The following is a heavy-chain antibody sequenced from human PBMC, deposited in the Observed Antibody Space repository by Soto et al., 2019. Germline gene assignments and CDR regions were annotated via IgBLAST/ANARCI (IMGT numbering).Heavy chain of an antibody. CDR1: GYTFAGQY. CDR2: INPDSGDT. Sequence: ASVKVSCKASGYTFAGQYMHWVRQAPGQGLEWMGWINPDSGDTKYAQKFQGRVTMTRDTSISTVYMELSRLKSDDTAVYYCARDRGNMVAIFHHYYGMDVWGQGTTVTVSS. V-gene: IGHV1-2*02. D-gene: IGHD3-3*02. J-gene: IGHJ6*02. CDR3: ARDRGNMVAIFHHYYGMDV.